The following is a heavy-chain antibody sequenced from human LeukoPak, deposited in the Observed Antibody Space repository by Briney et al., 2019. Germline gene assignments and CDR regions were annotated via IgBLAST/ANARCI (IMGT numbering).Heavy chain of an antibody. Sequence: PSETLSLTCTVSGGSISSYYWSWIRQPPGKGLEWIGYIYTSGSTNYNPSLKSRVTISVDTSKNQFSLKLSSVTAAGTAVYYCARHGPEFYDFWSGYYAGPFDYWGQGTLVTVSS. V-gene: IGHV4-4*09. D-gene: IGHD3-3*01. CDR3: ARHGPEFYDFWSGYYAGPFDY. CDR1: GGSISSYY. CDR2: IYTSGST. J-gene: IGHJ4*02.